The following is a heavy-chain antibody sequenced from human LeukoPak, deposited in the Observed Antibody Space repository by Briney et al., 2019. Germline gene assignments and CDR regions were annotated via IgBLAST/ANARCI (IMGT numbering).Heavy chain of an antibody. J-gene: IGHJ4*02. CDR2: IKQDGSER. V-gene: IGHV3-7*03. Sequence: GGSLRLSCAASGFTFSIYWMSWVRQAPGKGLEWVANIKQDGSERYYVDSVKGRFTLSRDNAKSSLYLQMNSLRAEDTAVYYCARDRWSYDPQGGFDCWGQGTLVTVSS. CDR1: GFTFSIYW. CDR3: ARDRWSYDPQGGFDC. D-gene: IGHD3-22*01.